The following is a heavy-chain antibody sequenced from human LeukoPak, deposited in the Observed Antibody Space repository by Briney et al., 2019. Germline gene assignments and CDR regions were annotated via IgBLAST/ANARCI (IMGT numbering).Heavy chain of an antibody. CDR2: IYSGGST. CDR1: GFTVSSNY. V-gene: IGHV3-53*01. Sequence: PGGSLRLSCAASGFTVSSNYMSWVRQAPGKGLEWVSVIYSGGSTYYADSVKGRFTISRDNSKNTLYLQMNSLRAEDTAVHYCASNTDSGGTERQGDYWGQGTLVTVSS. CDR3: ASNTDSGGTERQGDY. J-gene: IGHJ4*02. D-gene: IGHD2-15*01.